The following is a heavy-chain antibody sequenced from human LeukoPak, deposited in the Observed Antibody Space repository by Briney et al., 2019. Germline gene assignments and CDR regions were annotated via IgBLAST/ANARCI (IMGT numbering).Heavy chain of an antibody. Sequence: GGSLRLSCAASGFTFDDYAMHWVRQAPGKGLEWVSGISWNSGSIGYADSVKGRFTISRDNAKNSLYLQMNSLRAEDMALYYCAKDLTYYYDSSGFRDNAFDIWGQGTMVTVSS. CDR3: AKDLTYYYDSSGFRDNAFDI. J-gene: IGHJ3*02. CDR1: GFTFDDYA. D-gene: IGHD3-22*01. CDR2: ISWNSGSI. V-gene: IGHV3-9*03.